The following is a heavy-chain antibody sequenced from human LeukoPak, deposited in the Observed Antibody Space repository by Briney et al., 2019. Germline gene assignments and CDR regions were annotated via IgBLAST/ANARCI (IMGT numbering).Heavy chain of an antibody. V-gene: IGHV3-21*01. CDR1: GFTLSNYW. D-gene: IGHD3-22*01. J-gene: IGHJ4*02. CDR2: ITSSSRYI. CDR3: ARHVVAVGFDY. Sequence: GGSLRLSCSVSGFTLSNYWMSWVRQAPGKGLEWVSSITSSSRYIYYADSVKGRFTISRDNAKNSLYLQMNSLRAEDTAVYYCARHVVAVGFDYWGQGTLVTVSS.